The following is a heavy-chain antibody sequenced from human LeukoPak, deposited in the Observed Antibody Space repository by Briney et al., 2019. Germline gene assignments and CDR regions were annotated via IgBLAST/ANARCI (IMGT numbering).Heavy chain of an antibody. Sequence: GGSLRLSCVASGFTFSSYAMSWVRQAPGKGLEWVAVISYDGSNKYYADSVKGRFTISRDNSKNTLYLQMNSLRAEDTALYYCAKDRLIARGDYDLGALFDYWGQGTLVTVSS. D-gene: IGHD3-22*01. J-gene: IGHJ4*02. V-gene: IGHV3-30*04. CDR2: ISYDGSNK. CDR1: GFTFSSYA. CDR3: AKDRLIARGDYDLGALFDY.